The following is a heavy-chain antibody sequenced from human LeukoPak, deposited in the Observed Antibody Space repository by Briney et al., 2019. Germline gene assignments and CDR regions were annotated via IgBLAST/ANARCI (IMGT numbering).Heavy chain of an antibody. CDR3: AKRGVVIRVFLVGFHKEAYYFDS. V-gene: IGHV3-23*01. J-gene: IGHJ4*02. CDR2: LSGSGGGT. CDR1: GITLSNYG. Sequence: GGSLRLSCAVSGITLSNYGMSWVRQAPGKGLEWVAGLSGSGGGTNYADSVQGRFTISRDNPKNTLYLRTNSLRAEDTAVYFCAKRGVVIRVFLVGFHKEAYYFDSWGQGALVTVSS. D-gene: IGHD3-10*01.